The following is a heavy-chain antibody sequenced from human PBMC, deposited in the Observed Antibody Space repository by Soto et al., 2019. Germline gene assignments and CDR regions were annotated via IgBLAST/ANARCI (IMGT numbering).Heavy chain of an antibody. CDR3: ARDLGFSGYVAFGMDV. CDR1: GLTLSRYD. J-gene: IGHJ6*02. CDR2: IGTAGDT. Sequence: GGSLRLSCAASGLTLSRYDMHWVRQATGKGLEWVSSIGTAGDTYYPGSVKGRFTVSRENAKNSLYLQMNSLRDEDTAVYYCARDLGFSGYVAFGMDVWGQGTTVTVSS. D-gene: IGHD5-12*01. V-gene: IGHV3-13*01.